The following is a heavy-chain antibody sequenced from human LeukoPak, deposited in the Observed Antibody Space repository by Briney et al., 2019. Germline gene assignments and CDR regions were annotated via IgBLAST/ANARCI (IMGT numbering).Heavy chain of an antibody. V-gene: IGHV4-59*01. D-gene: IGHD6-6*01. CDR1: GGSISSYY. CDR2: IYYSGST. Sequence: PSETLSLTCTVSGGSISSYYWSWIRQPPGKGLEWIGYIYYSGSTNYNPSLKSRVTISVDTSKNQFSLKLSSVTAADTAVYYCARDRGSSSSGGSTTWGQGTLVTVSS. J-gene: IGHJ4*02. CDR3: ARDRGSSSSGGSTT.